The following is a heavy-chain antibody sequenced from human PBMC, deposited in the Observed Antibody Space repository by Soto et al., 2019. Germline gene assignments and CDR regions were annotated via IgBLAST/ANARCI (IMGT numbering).Heavy chain of an antibody. J-gene: IGHJ4*02. CDR3: ARGPYDSSGYYSHY. Sequence: GVTLRLSCAAPGFTFCDYYMSWIRQAPGKGLEWVSYISSSSSYTNYADSVKGRFTISRDNAKNSLYLQMNSLRAEDTAVYYCARGPYDSSGYYSHYWGQGTLVTVSS. D-gene: IGHD3-22*01. V-gene: IGHV3-11*06. CDR1: GFTFCDYY. CDR2: ISSSSSYT.